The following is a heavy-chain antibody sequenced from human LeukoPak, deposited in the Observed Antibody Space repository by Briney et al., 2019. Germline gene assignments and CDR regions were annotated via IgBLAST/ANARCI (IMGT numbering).Heavy chain of an antibody. CDR2: INSDGYYM. Sequence: PGGSLRLSCAASGFTFNTYTMNWVRQAPGKGLEWVSSINSDGYYMYYADSVKGRFIISRDNAKNSLYLQMNSLRAEDTAVYYCSRKVRSGSLAGDPDYWGQGTPVTVSS. D-gene: IGHD3-10*01. V-gene: IGHV3-21*01. J-gene: IGHJ4*02. CDR1: GFTFNTYT. CDR3: SRKVRSGSLAGDPDY.